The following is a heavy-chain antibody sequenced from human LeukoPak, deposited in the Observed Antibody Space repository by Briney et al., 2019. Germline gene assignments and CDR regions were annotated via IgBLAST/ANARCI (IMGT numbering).Heavy chain of an antibody. D-gene: IGHD1-26*01. Sequence: SETLSPTCAVYGGSFSGYYWSWIRQPPGKGLEWIGEINHSGSTNYNPSLKSRVTISVDTSKNQSSLKLSSVTAADTAIYYCARGRGYGGNYLRSFDIWGQGTMVTVSS. CDR2: INHSGST. V-gene: IGHV4-34*01. CDR3: ARGRGYGGNYLRSFDI. CDR1: GGSFSGYY. J-gene: IGHJ3*02.